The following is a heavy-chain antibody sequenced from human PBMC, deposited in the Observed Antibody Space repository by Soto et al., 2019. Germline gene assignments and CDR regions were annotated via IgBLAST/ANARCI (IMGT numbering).Heavy chain of an antibody. CDR2: ISGSGGST. V-gene: IGHV3-23*01. CDR1: GFTFSSYA. CDR3: AKEGISGFWSGYVGYYGMEV. J-gene: IGHJ6*02. D-gene: IGHD3-3*01. Sequence: GGSLRLSCAASGFTFSSYAMSWVRQAPGKGLEWVSAISGSGGSTYYADSVKGRFTIARDNSKNTLYLQMNSPRAEDTAVYYCAKEGISGFWSGYVGYYGMEVWGQGTTVTVSS.